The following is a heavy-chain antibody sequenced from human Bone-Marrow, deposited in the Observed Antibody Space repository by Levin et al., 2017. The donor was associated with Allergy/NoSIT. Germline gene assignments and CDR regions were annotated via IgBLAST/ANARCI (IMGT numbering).Heavy chain of an antibody. V-gene: IGHV1-69*13. CDR1: GGTFSGYA. CDR3: ARRWGEYGGWAFDS. Sequence: ASVKVSCKASGGTFSGYAISWVRQAPGQGLEWMGGIIPIFGAANYAQKFQGRVTITADESTSTAYVELNSLRSEDTAVYYCARRWGEYGGWAFDSWGQGTMVTVSS. D-gene: IGHD4-23*01. CDR2: IIPIFGAA. J-gene: IGHJ3*02.